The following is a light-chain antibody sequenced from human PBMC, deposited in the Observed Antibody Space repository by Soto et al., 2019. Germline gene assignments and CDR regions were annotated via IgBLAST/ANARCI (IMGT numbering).Light chain of an antibody. J-gene: IGLJ1*01. CDR2: QVS. CDR3: CSSTGISTYL. Sequence: QSALTEPASVSVSPGQSITISCTGTSSDIGTYSYVSWYQQHPGKAPKLIIYQVSHRPSGVSNRFSGSKSGNTASLTISGLQAEDEADYYCCSSTGISTYLFGTGTKVTVL. V-gene: IGLV2-14*01. CDR1: SSDIGTYSY.